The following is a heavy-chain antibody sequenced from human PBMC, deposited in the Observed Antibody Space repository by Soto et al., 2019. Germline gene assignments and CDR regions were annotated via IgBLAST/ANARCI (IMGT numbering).Heavy chain of an antibody. CDR1: GGTFSSYA. D-gene: IGHD6-13*01. CDR3: ARQGSSSWYSAYYYYGMDV. V-gene: IGHV1-69*01. CDR2: IIPIFGTA. Sequence: ASVKVSCKASGGTFSSYAISCVRQAPGQGLEWMGGIIPIFGTANYAQKFQGRVTITADESTSTAYMELSSLRSEDTAVYYCARQGSSSWYSAYYYYGMDVWGQGTTVTVSS. J-gene: IGHJ6*02.